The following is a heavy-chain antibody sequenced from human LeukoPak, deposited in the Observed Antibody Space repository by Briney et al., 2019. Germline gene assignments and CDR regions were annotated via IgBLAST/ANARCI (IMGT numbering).Heavy chain of an antibody. CDR2: INPSGGST. V-gene: IGHV1-46*01. D-gene: IGHD3-22*01. J-gene: IGHJ4*02. CDR1: GYTFTSYD. CDR3: ARGGGIVVVSDY. Sequence: ASVKVSCKASGYTFTSYDINWVRQAPGQGLEWMGIINPSGGSTSYAQKFQGRVTMTRDTSTSTVYMELSSLRSEDTAVYYCARGGGIVVVSDYWGQGTLVTVSS.